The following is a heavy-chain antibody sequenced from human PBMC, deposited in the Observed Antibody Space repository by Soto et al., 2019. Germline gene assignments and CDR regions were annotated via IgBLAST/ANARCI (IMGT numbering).Heavy chain of an antibody. V-gene: IGHV3-7*01. D-gene: IGHD2-21*02. J-gene: IGHJ3*02. CDR3: ARDLLAYCGGDCGEGFGI. CDR1: GFTFSSYW. CDR2: IKPDGSEK. Sequence: EVQLVESGGGLVQPGGSLRLSCAASGFTFSSYWMIWVRQAPGKGLECVANIKPDGSEKYYVDSVKGRFTISRDNAKNSLYLQMNSLRAEDSAVYYCARDLLAYCGGDCGEGFGIWGQGTMSTVSS.